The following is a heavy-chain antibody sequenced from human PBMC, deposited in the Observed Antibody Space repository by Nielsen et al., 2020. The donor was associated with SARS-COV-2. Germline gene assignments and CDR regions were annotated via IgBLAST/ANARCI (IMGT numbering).Heavy chain of an antibody. CDR2: IYTGGTT. CDR3: AREGTGNWFDP. J-gene: IGHJ5*02. Sequence: GGSLRLSCAASGFSVSDNYISWIRRAPGKGLEWVSVIYTGGTTYYADSVQGRFIISRDDSKNTVNLQMNSLTVEDTAIYYCAREGTGNWFDPWGQGTRVTVSS. V-gene: IGHV3-53*01. CDR1: GFSVSDNY.